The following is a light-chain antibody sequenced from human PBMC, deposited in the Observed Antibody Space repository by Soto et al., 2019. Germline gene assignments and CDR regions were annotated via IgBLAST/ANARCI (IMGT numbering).Light chain of an antibody. CDR3: QQSYTPPLT. CDR1: QNITTC. CDR2: AAS. V-gene: IGKV1-39*01. Sequence: DIHMTKSPSSLSASIRDRVSITCRASQNITTCLHWYQQRPGRSPNLLIYAASHLQNGVPSRFSGSGSGPDFTLTIDSLQPENFATDYCQQSYTPPLTFGQGTKVESK. J-gene: IGKJ1*01.